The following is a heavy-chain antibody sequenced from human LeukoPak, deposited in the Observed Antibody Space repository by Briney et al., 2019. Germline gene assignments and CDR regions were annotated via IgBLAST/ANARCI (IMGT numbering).Heavy chain of an antibody. CDR1: GGSFSGYS. CDR3: ARVVEVDYVWGSYRSFDY. D-gene: IGHD3-16*02. Sequence: PSETLSLTCAVYGGSFSGYSRSWIRQPPGKGLEWIGEINHSGNTNYNPSLKSRVTISVDTSKNQFSLKLSSVTAADTAVYYCARVVEVDYVWGSYRSFDYWGQGTLVTVSS. J-gene: IGHJ4*02. CDR2: INHSGNT. V-gene: IGHV4-34*01.